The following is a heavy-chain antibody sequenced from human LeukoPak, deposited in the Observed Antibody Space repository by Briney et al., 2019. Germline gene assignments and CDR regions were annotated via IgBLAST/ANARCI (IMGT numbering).Heavy chain of an antibody. CDR1: GFTFSSYW. D-gene: IGHD5-24*01. CDR3: ARTIEMATISYFDY. Sequence: GGSLRLSCAASGFTFSSYWMSWVRQAPGKGLEWVSYISSSDSTIYYADSVKGRFTISRDNAKNSLYLQMNSLRAGDTAVYYCARTIEMATISYFDYWGQGTLVTVSS. V-gene: IGHV3-48*03. CDR2: ISSSDSTI. J-gene: IGHJ4*02.